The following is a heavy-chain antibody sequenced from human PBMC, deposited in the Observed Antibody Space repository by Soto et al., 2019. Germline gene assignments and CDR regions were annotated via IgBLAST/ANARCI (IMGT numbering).Heavy chain of an antibody. CDR3: AKDGRGDYVFFDY. CDR2: ISGSGGST. J-gene: IGHJ4*02. D-gene: IGHD4-17*01. CDR1: GFTFSSYA. V-gene: IGHV3-23*01. Sequence: GGSLRLSCAASGFTFSSYAMSWVRQAPGKGLEWVSAISGSGGSTYYADSVKGRFTIPRDNSKNTLYLQMNSLRAEDTAVYYCAKDGRGDYVFFDYWGQGTLVTVSS.